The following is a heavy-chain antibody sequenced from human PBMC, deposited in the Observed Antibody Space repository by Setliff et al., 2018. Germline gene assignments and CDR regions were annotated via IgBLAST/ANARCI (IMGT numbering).Heavy chain of an antibody. Sequence: SETLSLTCAVSGGSISSSDSNTNWWSWVRQPPGKGLEWIGEINHSGNTNYNPSLKSRVTVSVDKPKNQFSLKLSSVTAADTAVYYCATELAYRSGYYVAETLDYWGQGALVTVS. J-gene: IGHJ4*02. CDR3: ATELAYRSGYYVAETLDY. V-gene: IGHV4-4*02. D-gene: IGHD3-22*01. CDR1: GGSISSSDSNTNW. CDR2: INHSGNT.